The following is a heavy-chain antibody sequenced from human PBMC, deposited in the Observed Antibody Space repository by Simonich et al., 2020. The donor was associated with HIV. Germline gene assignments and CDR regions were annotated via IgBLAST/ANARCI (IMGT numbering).Heavy chain of an antibody. CDR1: GGSFSTYY. CDR3: TTSYCSGGTCYWYFDL. J-gene: IGHJ2*01. V-gene: IGHV4-34*01. D-gene: IGHD2-15*01. CDR2: INHSATT. Sequence: QVQLQQWGAGLLKPSETLSLTCAVDGGSFSTYYWNWIRQAPGKGLEWIGAINHSATTNYTPSLESRVTRSLDTAKNHFSLKLNSVTAADTAVYYCTTSYCSGGTCYWYFDLWGRGTLVTVSS.